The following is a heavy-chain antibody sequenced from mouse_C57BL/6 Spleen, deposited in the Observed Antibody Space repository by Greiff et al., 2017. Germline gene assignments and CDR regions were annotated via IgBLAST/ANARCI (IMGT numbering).Heavy chain of an antibody. Sequence: VQLQQSGPELVKPGASVKISCKASGYAFSSSWMNWVKQRPGKGLEWIGRIYPGDGDTNYNGKFKGKATLTADKSSSTAYMQLSSLTSEDSAVYFCARSGGRGYYFDYWGQGTTLTVSS. D-gene: IGHD3-1*01. CDR3: ARSGGRGYYFDY. J-gene: IGHJ2*01. V-gene: IGHV1-82*01. CDR1: GYAFSSSW. CDR2: IYPGDGDT.